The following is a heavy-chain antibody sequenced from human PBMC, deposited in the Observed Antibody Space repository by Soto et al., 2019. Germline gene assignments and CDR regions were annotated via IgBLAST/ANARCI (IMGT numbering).Heavy chain of an antibody. J-gene: IGHJ6*03. V-gene: IGHV4-34*01. CDR1: GGSFSGYY. CDR3: ASASGTYYYYYYMDV. CDR2: INHSGST. D-gene: IGHD3-10*01. Sequence: QVQLQQWGAGLLKPSETLSLTCAVYGGSFSGYYWSWIRQPPGKGLEWIGEINHSGSTNYNPSLKSRVTISVDTSKNQCSLKLSSVTAADTAVYYCASASGTYYYYYYMDVWGKGTTVTVSS.